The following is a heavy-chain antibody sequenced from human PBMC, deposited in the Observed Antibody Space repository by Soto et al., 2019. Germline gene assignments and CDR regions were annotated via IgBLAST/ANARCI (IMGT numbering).Heavy chain of an antibody. J-gene: IGHJ4*02. Sequence: EVQLLESGGGLVQPGGSLRLSCAASGFTFSSYAMSWVRQAPGKGLEWVSAISGSGGSTYYADSVKGRFTISRDNSKNTLYLQMNSLRADDTAVYYCAKMSSGYSSGADFDYWGQGTLVTVSS. CDR2: ISGSGGST. CDR1: GFTFSSYA. D-gene: IGHD6-19*01. V-gene: IGHV3-23*01. CDR3: AKMSSGYSSGADFDY.